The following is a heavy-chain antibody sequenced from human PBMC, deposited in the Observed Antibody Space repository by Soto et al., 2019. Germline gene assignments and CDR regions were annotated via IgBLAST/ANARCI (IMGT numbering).Heavy chain of an antibody. Sequence: EVQLVESGGGLVQPGRSLRLSCAASGFTFDDYAMHWVRQAPGKGLEWVSGISWNSGSIGYADSVKGRFTISRDNAKNSLYLQMNSLRAEDTALYYCAKAVICIAAAGCYFDYWGQGTLVTVSS. J-gene: IGHJ4*02. CDR2: ISWNSGSI. CDR3: AKAVICIAAAGCYFDY. V-gene: IGHV3-9*01. CDR1: GFTFDDYA. D-gene: IGHD6-13*01.